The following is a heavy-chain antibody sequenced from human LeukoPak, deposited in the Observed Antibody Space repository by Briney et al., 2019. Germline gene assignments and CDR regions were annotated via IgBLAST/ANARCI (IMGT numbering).Heavy chain of an antibody. J-gene: IGHJ4*02. Sequence: PSATLSLTCTVSGPSISSGSYDWGWIRQPPGKGLEWIGGIDYSGSTYYNPSLKSRVPISVDRTKKHFSWKLSSLTAPVSAVFYCAGTYYYASSGYYYVDYFDYWGQGTLVTVSS. V-gene: IGHV4-39*07. CDR3: AGTYYYASSGYYYVDYFDY. CDR2: IDYSGST. D-gene: IGHD3-22*01. CDR1: GPSISSGSYD.